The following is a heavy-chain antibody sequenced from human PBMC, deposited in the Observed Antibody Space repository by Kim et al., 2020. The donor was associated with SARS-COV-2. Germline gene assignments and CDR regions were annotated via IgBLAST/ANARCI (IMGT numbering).Heavy chain of an antibody. J-gene: IGHJ6*02. CDR2: ISSSSSTI. Sequence: GGSLRLSCAASGFTFSSYSMNWVRQAPGKGLEWVSYISSSSSTIYYADSVKGRFTISRDNAKNSLYLQMNSLRDEDTAVYYCARDFGGMVRGAGGWDYYYYGMDVWGQGTTVTVSS. CDR1: GFTFSSYS. D-gene: IGHD3-10*01. CDR3: ARDFGGMVRGAGGWDYYYYGMDV. V-gene: IGHV3-48*02.